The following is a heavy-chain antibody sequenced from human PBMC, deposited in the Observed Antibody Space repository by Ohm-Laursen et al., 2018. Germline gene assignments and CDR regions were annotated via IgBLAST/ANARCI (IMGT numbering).Heavy chain of an antibody. CDR2: ISWNSVYI. J-gene: IGHJ4*02. D-gene: IGHD1-26*01. CDR1: GFTFHDYA. Sequence: SLRLSCAASGFTFHDYAMHWVRQAPGMGLEWVSGISWNSVYIGYADSVRGRFTISGDNAKNSLYLQMNSLRAEDTALYYCAKMVGAWDFFDYWGQGTLVTVSS. CDR3: AKMVGAWDFFDY. V-gene: IGHV3-9*01.